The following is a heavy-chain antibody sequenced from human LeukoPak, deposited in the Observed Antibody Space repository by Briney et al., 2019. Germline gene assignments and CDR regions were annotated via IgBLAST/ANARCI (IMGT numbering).Heavy chain of an antibody. Sequence: PSETLSLTCAVYGGPFSGYYWSWIREPPGKGLEWIGEINHSGSTNYNPSLKSRVTISVDTSKNQFSLKLSSVTAADTAVYYCARGVAAAGLPYYYYYMDVWGKGTTVTVSS. V-gene: IGHV4-34*01. CDR1: GGPFSGYY. CDR2: INHSGST. J-gene: IGHJ6*03. CDR3: ARGVAAAGLPYYYYYMDV. D-gene: IGHD6-13*01.